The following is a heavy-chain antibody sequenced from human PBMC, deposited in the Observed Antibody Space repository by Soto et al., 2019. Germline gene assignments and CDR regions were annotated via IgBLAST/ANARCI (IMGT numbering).Heavy chain of an antibody. CDR2: ISVSGEDT. CDR1: GFAFTNYA. CDR3: AKDDFNYRGNDYFDY. J-gene: IGHJ4*02. V-gene: IGHV3-23*01. D-gene: IGHD4-17*01. Sequence: HPGGSLRLSCAASGFAFTNYAMSWVRLAPGKGLEWVSGISVSGEDTYYADSVKGRFTMSRDNLRNTLYLQMNSLRAEDTAVYYCAKDDFNYRGNDYFDYWGQGTLVTVSS.